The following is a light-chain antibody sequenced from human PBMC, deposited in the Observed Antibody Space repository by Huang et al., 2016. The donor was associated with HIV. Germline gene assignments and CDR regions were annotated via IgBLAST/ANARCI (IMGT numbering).Light chain of an antibody. CDR3: QQTAAVPLT. CDR2: AAS. Sequence: DIQMPQSPSSLSASVGDGVTITCRASQSISSFLNWYQQKSGKVPKLLVYAASNLQKGVSSRFRGGGSGTDFTLTINNLRPEDYATYYCQQTAAVPLTFGGGTKVEIK. J-gene: IGKJ4*01. CDR1: QSISSF. V-gene: IGKV1-39*01.